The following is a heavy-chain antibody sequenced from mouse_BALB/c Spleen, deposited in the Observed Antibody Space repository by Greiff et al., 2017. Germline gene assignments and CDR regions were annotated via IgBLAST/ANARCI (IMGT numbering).Heavy chain of an antibody. Sequence: EVKLVESGGGLVQPGGSLRLSCATSGFTFTDYYMSWVRQPPGKALEWLGFIRNKANGYTTEYSASVKGRFTISRDNSQSILYLQMNTLRAEDSATYYCARAYYREYAMDYWGQGTSVTVSS. CDR2: IRNKANGYTT. J-gene: IGHJ4*01. CDR1: GFTFTDYY. D-gene: IGHD2-14*01. CDR3: ARAYYREYAMDY. V-gene: IGHV7-3*02.